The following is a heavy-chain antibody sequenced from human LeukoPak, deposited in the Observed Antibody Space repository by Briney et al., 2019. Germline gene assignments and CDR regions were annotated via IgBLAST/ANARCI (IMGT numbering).Heavy chain of an antibody. CDR1: GYTFTSYG. D-gene: IGHD4-17*01. CDR2: ISAYNGNT. J-gene: IGHJ6*02. CDR3: ARAFRILTTVNTYYYYGMDV. V-gene: IGHV1-18*01. Sequence: ASVKVSCKASGYTFTSYGISWVRQAPGQGLEWMGWISAYNGNTNYAQKLQGRGTMTTDTSTSTAYMELRSLRSDDTAVYYCARAFRILTTVNTYYYYGMDVWGQGTTVTVSS.